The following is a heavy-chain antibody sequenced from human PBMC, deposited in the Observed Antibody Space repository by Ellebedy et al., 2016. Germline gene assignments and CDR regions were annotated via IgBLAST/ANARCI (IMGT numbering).Heavy chain of an antibody. CDR2: ISGSGGST. J-gene: IGHJ4*02. CDR3: AKDVTTVVTLPDY. CDR1: GFTFSSYA. V-gene: IGHV3-23*01. D-gene: IGHD4-23*01. Sequence: GGSLRLXXAASGFTFSSYAMSWVRQAPGKGLEWVSAISGSGGSTYYADSVKGRFTISRDNSKNTLYLQMNSLRAEDTAVYYCAKDVTTVVTLPDYWGQGTLVTVSS.